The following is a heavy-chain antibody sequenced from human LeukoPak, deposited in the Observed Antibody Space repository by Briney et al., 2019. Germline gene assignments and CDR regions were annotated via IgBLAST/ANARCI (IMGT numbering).Heavy chain of an antibody. Sequence: KSSETLFHTCSVSGDSVSSGNYHWSWIRQAPGKGLEWIGQSGHTNYNPSLKSRVIISKDTSKNQFSLTLNTATGADTAMYYCVTYYVYGGGRGHWGPGTLVIVSS. CDR1: GDSVSSGNYH. CDR2: QSGHT. CDR3: VTYYVYGGGRGH. J-gene: IGHJ4*02. V-gene: IGHV4-61*01. D-gene: IGHD2-21*01.